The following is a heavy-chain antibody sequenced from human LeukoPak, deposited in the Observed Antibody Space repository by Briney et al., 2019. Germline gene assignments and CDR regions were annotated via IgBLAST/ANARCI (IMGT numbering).Heavy chain of an antibody. D-gene: IGHD1-26*01. J-gene: IGHJ4*02. CDR1: GFTFSSYS. V-gene: IGHV3-21*01. CDR3: ARDRLGPSALGY. Sequence: GGSLRLSCAASGFTFSSYSMNWVRQAPGKGLEWVSSISSSSSYIYYADSVKGRFTISRDNSKNTLYLQMNSLRREDTAMYYCARDRLGPSALGYWGQGTLVTVSS. CDR2: ISSSSSYI.